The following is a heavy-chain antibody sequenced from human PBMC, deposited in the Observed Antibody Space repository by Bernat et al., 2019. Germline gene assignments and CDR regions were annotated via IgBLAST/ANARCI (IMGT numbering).Heavy chain of an antibody. CDR3: ASQRSLHYYYYALDV. CDR2: INDSGDT. V-gene: IGHV4-34*01. CDR1: GGSFSGYY. J-gene: IGHJ6*02. Sequence: QVQLQQWGAGLLKPSETLSLTCAVYGGSFSGYYWNWIRQSPGKGLEWIGKINDSGDTDYNPSLKSRVTISVDTSKRQFSLKLNSVTAADTAVYYCASQRSLHYYYYALDVGGQGTTVIVS. D-gene: IGHD6-25*01.